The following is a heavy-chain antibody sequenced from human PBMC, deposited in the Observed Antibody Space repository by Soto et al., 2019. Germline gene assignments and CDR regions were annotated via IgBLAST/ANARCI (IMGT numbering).Heavy chain of an antibody. Sequence: ASVKVSCKASGYTFTSYGISWVRQAPGQGLEWMGWISAYNGNTNYAQKLQGRVTMTTDTSTSTAYMELRSLRSDDTAVYYCARDRYYDFWSGYYDAFDIWGQGTMVTVSS. V-gene: IGHV1-18*01. CDR3: ARDRYYDFWSGYYDAFDI. J-gene: IGHJ3*02. CDR2: ISAYNGNT. CDR1: GYTFTSYG. D-gene: IGHD3-3*01.